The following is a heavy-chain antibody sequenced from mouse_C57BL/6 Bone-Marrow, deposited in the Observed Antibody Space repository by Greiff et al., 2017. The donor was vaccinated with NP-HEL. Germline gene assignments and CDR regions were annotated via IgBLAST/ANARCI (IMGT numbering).Heavy chain of an antibody. D-gene: IGHD1-1*01. J-gene: IGHJ2*01. CDR2: IDPENGDT. Sequence: VQLQQSGAELVRPGASVKLSCTASGFNIKDDYMHWVKQRPEQGLEWIGWIDPENGDTEYASKFQGKATITADTSSNTAYLQLSSLTSEDTAVYYCTTEGFITTVVDYWGQGTTLTVSS. V-gene: IGHV14-4*01. CDR3: TTEGFITTVVDY. CDR1: GFNIKDDY.